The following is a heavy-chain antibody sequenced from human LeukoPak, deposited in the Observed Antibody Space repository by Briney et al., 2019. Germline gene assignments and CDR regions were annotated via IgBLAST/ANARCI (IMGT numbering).Heavy chain of an antibody. CDR3: ARDQGPQWLLQDAFDV. V-gene: IGHV1-18*01. CDR1: GHTSTSFG. CDR2: ISADNGNT. J-gene: IGHJ3*01. D-gene: IGHD6-19*01. Sequence: ASVKVSCKSSGHTSTSFGFSWVRQAPGRGLEWLGWISADNGNTNSAQKFQGRVTMTTDTSTSTAYMELRNLRSDDTAIYYCARDQGPQWLLQDAFDVWGQGTVVTVSS.